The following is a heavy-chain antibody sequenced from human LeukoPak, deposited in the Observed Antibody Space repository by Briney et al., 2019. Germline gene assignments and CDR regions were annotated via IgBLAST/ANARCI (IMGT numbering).Heavy chain of an antibody. V-gene: IGHV3-23*01. CDR3: ARADDSSGSLDY. J-gene: IGHJ4*02. CDR2: ISNSGGYT. CDR1: GFTFSSSA. D-gene: IGHD3-22*01. Sequence: PGGSLRLSCVSSGFTFSSSAMSWVRQAPLGKGLEWVSAISNSGGYTNYADSVKGRFTISRDSSKNTLYLHINSLRAEDTAVYYCARADDSSGSLDYWGQGTLVTVSS.